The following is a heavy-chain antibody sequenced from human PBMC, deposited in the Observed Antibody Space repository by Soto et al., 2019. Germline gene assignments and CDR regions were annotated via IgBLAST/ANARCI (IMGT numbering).Heavy chain of an antibody. Sequence: LRLSCGASGFTFGYYTLNWVRQAPGKGLEWVSSISSNSTYIYYADSVKGRFTVSRDIAQNSLFLQMNSLRAEDTAVYYCARQVVIHYYLDYWGQGTLVTVSS. J-gene: IGHJ4*02. V-gene: IGHV3-21*01. CDR1: GFTFGYYT. CDR3: ARQVVIHYYLDY. D-gene: IGHD2-21*01. CDR2: ISSNSTYI.